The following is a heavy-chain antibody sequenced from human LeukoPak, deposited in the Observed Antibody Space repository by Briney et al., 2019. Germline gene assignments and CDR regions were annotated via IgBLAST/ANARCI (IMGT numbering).Heavy chain of an antibody. J-gene: IGHJ5*02. CDR1: GFTFNSFP. V-gene: IGHV3-74*01. CDR3: IRDFRSADL. CDR2: IYVDGRTT. Sequence: GRSLRLSCAASGFTFNSFPMHWVRQPPGKGLVWVSRIYVDGRTTNYADSVKGRFTISRDNAKNTVYLEMNSLSVEDTATYYCIRDFRSADLWGQGTLVTVTS.